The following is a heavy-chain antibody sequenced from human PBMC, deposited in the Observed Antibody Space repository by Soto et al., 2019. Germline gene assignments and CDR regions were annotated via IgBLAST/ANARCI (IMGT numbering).Heavy chain of an antibody. Sequence: ASVKVSCKASGYTFTSYGISWVRQAPGQGLEWMGWISAYNGNTNYAQKLQGRVTMTTDTSTSTAYMELRSLRSDDTAVYYCARGSDSPCYDFWSGYQNWFDPWGQGTLVTVSS. V-gene: IGHV1-18*04. CDR1: GYTFTSYG. J-gene: IGHJ5*02. D-gene: IGHD3-3*01. CDR3: ARGSDSPCYDFWSGYQNWFDP. CDR2: ISAYNGNT.